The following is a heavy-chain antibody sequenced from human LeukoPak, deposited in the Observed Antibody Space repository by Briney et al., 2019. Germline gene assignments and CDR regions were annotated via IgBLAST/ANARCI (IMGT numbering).Heavy chain of an antibody. CDR1: GFTFSTYA. Sequence: PGGSLRLSCAASGFTFSTYAMSWVRQAPGKGLEWVSAISGSGESTYYAGSVKGRFTISRDNSKNTLYLQMNSLRAEDTALYYCAKDAKRNYDFWDRFYCWGQGTLVTVSS. CDR2: ISGSGEST. J-gene: IGHJ4*02. CDR3: AKDAKRNYDFWDRFYC. V-gene: IGHV3-23*01. D-gene: IGHD3-3*01.